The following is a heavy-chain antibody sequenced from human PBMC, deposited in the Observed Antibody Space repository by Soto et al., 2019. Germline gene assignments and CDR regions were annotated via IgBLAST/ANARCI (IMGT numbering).Heavy chain of an antibody. J-gene: IGHJ6*02. CDR2: ISGSGGST. D-gene: IGHD6-13*01. CDR3: AKSLSAAVNYGIDV. Sequence: GGSLRLSCAASGFTFSSYAMSWVRQAPGKGLEWVSAISGSGGSTYYADSVKGRFTISRDNSKNTLYLQMNSLGAEDTAVYYCAKSLSAAVNYGIDVWGQGTTVTVSS. V-gene: IGHV3-23*01. CDR1: GFTFSSYA.